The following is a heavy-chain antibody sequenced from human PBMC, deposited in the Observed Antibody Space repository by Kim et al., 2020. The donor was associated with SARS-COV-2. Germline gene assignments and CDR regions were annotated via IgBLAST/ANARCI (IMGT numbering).Heavy chain of an antibody. D-gene: IGHD1-26*01. Sequence: YADSVKGRFTISRDNSKNTLYLQMNSLRAEDTAVYYCAKDYQGSSDAFDIWGQGTMVTVSS. CDR3: AKDYQGSSDAFDI. V-gene: IGHV3-23*01. J-gene: IGHJ3*02.